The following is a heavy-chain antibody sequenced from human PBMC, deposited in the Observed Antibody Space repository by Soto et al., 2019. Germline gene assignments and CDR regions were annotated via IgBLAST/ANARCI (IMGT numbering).Heavy chain of an antibody. J-gene: IGHJ5*02. D-gene: IGHD2-2*01. V-gene: IGHV5-10-1*01. CDR3: AREGSNACSSTSCNWFDP. CDR1: GYSFTSYW. Sequence: PGESLKISCKGSGYSFTSYWISWVRQMPGKGLEWMGRIDTSDSYTNYSPSFQGHVTISADKSISTAYLQWSSLKASDTAMYYCAREGSNACSSTSCNWFDPWGQGTLVTVSS. CDR2: IDTSDSYT.